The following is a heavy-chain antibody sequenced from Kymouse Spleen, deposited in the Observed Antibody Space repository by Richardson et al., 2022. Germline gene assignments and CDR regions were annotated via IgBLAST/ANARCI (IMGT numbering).Heavy chain of an antibody. CDR3: ARGASIAAAGTHFDY. CDR1: GFTFSSYD. J-gene: IGHJ4*02. V-gene: IGHV3-13*01. Sequence: EVQLVESGGGLVQPGGSLRLSCAASGFTFSSYDMHWVRQATGKGLEWVSAIGTAGDTYYPGSVKGRFTISRENAKNSLYLQMNSLRAGDTAVYYCARGASIAAAGTHFDYWGQGTLVTVSS. CDR2: IGTAGDT. D-gene: IGHD6-13*01.